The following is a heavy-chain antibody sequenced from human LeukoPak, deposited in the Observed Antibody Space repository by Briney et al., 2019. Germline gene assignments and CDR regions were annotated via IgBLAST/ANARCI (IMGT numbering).Heavy chain of an antibody. CDR1: GFAVTSNLGTNF. J-gene: IGHJ6*04. CDR2: ISSSGSTI. D-gene: IGHD3-10*02. V-gene: IGHV3-11*04. CDR3: AELGITMIGGV. Sequence: GGSLRLSCAASGFAVTSNLGTNFMSWVRQAPGKGLEWVSYISSSGSTIYYADSVKGRFTISRDNAKNSLYLQMNSLRAEDTAVYYCAELGITMIGGVWGKGTTVTISS.